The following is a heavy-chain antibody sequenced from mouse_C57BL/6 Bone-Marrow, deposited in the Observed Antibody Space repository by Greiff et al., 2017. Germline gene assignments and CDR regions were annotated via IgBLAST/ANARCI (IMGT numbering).Heavy chain of an antibody. D-gene: IGHD1-1*01. V-gene: IGHV1-64*01. CDR2: IHPNSGST. Sequence: VQLQQPGAELVKPGASVKLSCKASGYTFTSYWMHWVKQRPGQGLEWIGMIHPNSGSTNYNEKFKSKATLTVDKSSSTAYMQLSSLTSEDSAVYYCARWGYYGSSYGDWYFDVWGTGTTVTVSS. CDR1: GYTFTSYW. J-gene: IGHJ1*03. CDR3: ARWGYYGSSYGDWYFDV.